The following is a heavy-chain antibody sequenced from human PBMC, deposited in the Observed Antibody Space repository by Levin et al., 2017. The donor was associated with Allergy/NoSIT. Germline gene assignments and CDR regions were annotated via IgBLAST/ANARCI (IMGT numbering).Heavy chain of an antibody. CDR1: GGSISSYY. D-gene: IGHD3-10*01. V-gene: IGHV4-59*01. CDR2: IYYSGST. CDR3: ARDRFTMVRGVIIRDAFDS. Sequence: SQTLSLTCTVSGGSISSYYWSWIRQPPGKGLEWIGYIYYSGSTNYNPSLKSRVTISVDTSKNQFSLKLSSVTAADTAVYYCARDRFTMVRGVIIRDAFDSWGQGTMVTVSS. J-gene: IGHJ3*02.